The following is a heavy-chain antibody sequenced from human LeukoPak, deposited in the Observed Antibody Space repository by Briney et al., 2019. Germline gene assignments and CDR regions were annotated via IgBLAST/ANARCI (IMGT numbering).Heavy chain of an antibody. J-gene: IGHJ4*02. D-gene: IGHD4-11*01. CDR3: ARGSVGARSNYVGARHYYFDY. V-gene: IGHV1-2*04. CDR1: GYTFTVYY. Sequence: ASVKVSCKASGYTFTVYYMHWVRLAPGQGLEWMGWINPNSGGTNYAQKFQGWVTMTRDTSISTAYMELSRLRSDDTAVYYCARGSVGARSNYVGARHYYFDYWGQGTLVTVSS. CDR2: INPNSGGT.